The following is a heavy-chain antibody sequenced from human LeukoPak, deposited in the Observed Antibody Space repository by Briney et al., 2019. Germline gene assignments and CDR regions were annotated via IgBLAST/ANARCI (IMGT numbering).Heavy chain of an antibody. CDR3: ARDKGQQLVLDDY. D-gene: IGHD6-13*01. CDR1: GGTFSSYA. J-gene: IGHJ4*02. V-gene: IGHV1-69*05. Sequence: SVKVSCKASGGTFSSYAISWVRQAPGQGLEWMGGIIPIFGTANYAQKFQGRVTMTRDTSTSTVYMELSSLRSEDTAVYYCARDKGQQLVLDDYWGQGTLVTVSS. CDR2: IIPIFGTA.